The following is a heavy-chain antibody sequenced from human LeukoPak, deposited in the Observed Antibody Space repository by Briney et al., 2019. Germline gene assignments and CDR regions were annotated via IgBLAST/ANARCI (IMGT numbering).Heavy chain of an antibody. V-gene: IGHV1-69*04. D-gene: IGHD3-22*01. CDR2: IIPILGIA. Sequence: ASVKVSCKASGGTFSSYAISWVRQAPGQGLEWMGRIIPILGIANYAQKFQGRVTITADKSTGTAYMELSSLRSEDTAVYYCARVVVGYAFDIWGQGTMVTVSS. CDR3: ARVVVGYAFDI. CDR1: GGTFSSYA. J-gene: IGHJ3*02.